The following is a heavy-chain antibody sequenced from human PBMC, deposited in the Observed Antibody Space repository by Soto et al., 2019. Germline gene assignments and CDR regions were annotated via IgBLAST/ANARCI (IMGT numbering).Heavy chain of an antibody. V-gene: IGHV4-59*01. CDR3: ARPYYDNAFDV. D-gene: IGHD3-16*01. J-gene: IGHJ3*01. CDR1: GASITNYY. CDR2: IFYSGRT. Sequence: QVQMQESGPGLVNPSETLSLTCTVSGASITNYYWSWIRQPPGKGLVWIGHIFYSGRTNYNPSLTSRLSMPVDTAKNQFSLKLRSVTAADTAVYFCARPYYDNAFDVWGQGTLVTVAS.